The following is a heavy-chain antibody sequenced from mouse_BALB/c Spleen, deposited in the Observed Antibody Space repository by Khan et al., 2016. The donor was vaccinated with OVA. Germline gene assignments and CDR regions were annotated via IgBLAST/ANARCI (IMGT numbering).Heavy chain of an antibody. CDR1: GYTLTTAG. J-gene: IGHJ4*01. D-gene: IGHD2-14*01. V-gene: IGHV9-4*02. Sequence: QIQLVQSGPELKKPGETVRISCKASGYTLTTAGIQWVQKMPGKGLKWIGWINTHSGVPKYAEDFKGRFAFSLEISVSTAYLQITNLKNEDTATYFWARGGAAYYRNDGGAMEYWGQGTSVTVSS. CDR2: INTHSGVP. CDR3: ARGGAAYYRNDGGAMEY.